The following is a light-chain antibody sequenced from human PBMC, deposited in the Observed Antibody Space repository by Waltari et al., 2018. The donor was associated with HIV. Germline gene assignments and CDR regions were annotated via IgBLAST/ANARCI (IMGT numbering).Light chain of an antibody. CDR2: DVT. Sequence: QSALTQPASVSGSPGQSIVISCTGTSDDFGYYNYVSWYQQHPGKVPKLVIYDVTSRPSGVSNRFSGSKSGNTASLTISGLRADDEADYYCSSYVGSSTSWLFGGGTKLTV. CDR1: SDDFGYYNY. V-gene: IGLV2-14*03. CDR3: SSYVGSSTSWL. J-gene: IGLJ3*02.